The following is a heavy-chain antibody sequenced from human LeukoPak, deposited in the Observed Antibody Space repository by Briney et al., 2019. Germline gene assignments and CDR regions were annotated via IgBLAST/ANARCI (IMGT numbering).Heavy chain of an antibody. D-gene: IGHD2-8*01. Sequence: ASVKVSCKASGYTFTGYYMHWVRQAPGQGLEWMGWINPNSGGTNYVQKFQGRVTMTRDTSISTAYMELSRLRSDDTAVYYCARLRNSVLMVYATGTYYFDYWGQGTLVTVSS. CDR3: ARLRNSVLMVYATGTYYFDY. V-gene: IGHV1-2*02. CDR2: INPNSGGT. CDR1: GYTFTGYY. J-gene: IGHJ4*02.